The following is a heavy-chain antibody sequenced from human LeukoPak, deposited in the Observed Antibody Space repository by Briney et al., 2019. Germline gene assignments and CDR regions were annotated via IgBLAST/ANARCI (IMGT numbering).Heavy chain of an antibody. CDR3: AASWNDERCFDP. J-gene: IGHJ5*02. CDR2: IFNIGPA. CDR1: GASVNTSPYY. V-gene: IGHV4-61*10. Sequence: SETLSLTCKVSGASVNTSPYYWTWIRQPAGKGLEWIGRIFNIGPANYNPSFKSRVTISRDTSKNDFSLNLNSVTAADTAVYYCAASWNDERCFDPWGQGTLVIVSS. D-gene: IGHD1-1*01.